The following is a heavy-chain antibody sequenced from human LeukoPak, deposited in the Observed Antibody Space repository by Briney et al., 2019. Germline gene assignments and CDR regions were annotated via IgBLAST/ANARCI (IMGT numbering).Heavy chain of an antibody. J-gene: IGHJ4*02. CDR2: IGGSNGIT. V-gene: IGHV3-23*01. CDR1: RFTFNSYA. D-gene: IGHD3-3*01. Sequence: PGGSLRLSCAASRFTFNSYAMSWVRQAPGKGLEWVSVIGGSNGITFYVGSVKGRFTISRDNSKDTLYLQMNSLRAEDTAVYYCAKARYDFWSGTDYWGQGTLVTVSS. CDR3: AKARYDFWSGTDY.